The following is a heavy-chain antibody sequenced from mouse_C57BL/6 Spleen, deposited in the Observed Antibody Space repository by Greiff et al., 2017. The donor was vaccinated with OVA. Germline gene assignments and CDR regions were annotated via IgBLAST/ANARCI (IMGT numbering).Heavy chain of an antibody. V-gene: IGHV8-12*01. Sequence: QVTLKVSGPGILQSSQTLSLTCSFSGFSLSTSGMGVSWIRQPSGQGLEWLVHIYWDDDKRYYPSLKSRLTISKDTSRNQVFLKITSVDTADTATYYCARSYYGSSDWYFDVWGTGTTVTVSS. CDR2: IYWDDDK. CDR1: GFSLSTSGMG. D-gene: IGHD1-1*01. CDR3: ARSYYGSSDWYFDV. J-gene: IGHJ1*03.